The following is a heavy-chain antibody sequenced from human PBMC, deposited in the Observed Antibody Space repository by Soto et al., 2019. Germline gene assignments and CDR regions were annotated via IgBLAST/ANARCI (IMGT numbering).Heavy chain of an antibody. CDR1: GFTFSRYA. J-gene: IGHJ4*02. D-gene: IGHD3-9*01. CDR3: AKVRTPYYDILTGFDD. Sequence: RLSCAASGFTFSRYAMSWVRQAPGKGLEWVSAISGSGGSTYYADSVKGRFTISRDNSKNTLYLQMNSLRAEDTAVYYCAKVRTPYYDILTGFDDWGQGTLVTVSS. CDR2: ISGSGGST. V-gene: IGHV3-23*01.